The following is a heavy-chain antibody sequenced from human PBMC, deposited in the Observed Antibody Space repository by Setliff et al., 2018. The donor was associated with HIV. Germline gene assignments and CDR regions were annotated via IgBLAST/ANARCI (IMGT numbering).Heavy chain of an antibody. V-gene: IGHV4-59*11. Sequence: PSETLSLTCTVSGGSISGHYWTGVRQPPGKGLEWIGNITHSGSTNYNPSLKSRVTISLETSKNQFSLKLSSETAADTAVYYCAREGIAAAGWYFDFWGRGTLVTVSS. J-gene: IGHJ2*01. CDR3: AREGIAAAGWYFDF. D-gene: IGHD6-13*01. CDR2: ITHSGST. CDR1: GGSISGHY.